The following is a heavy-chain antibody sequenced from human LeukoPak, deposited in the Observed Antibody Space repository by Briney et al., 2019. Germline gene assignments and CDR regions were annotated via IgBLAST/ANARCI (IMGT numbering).Heavy chain of an antibody. Sequence: PGGSLRLSCAASGFTFSSYAMHWVRQAPGKGLEWVSGISWNSGSIGYADSVKGRFTISRDNAKNSLYLQMNSLRAEDTALYYCAKDRTGDEYFDYWGQGTLVTVSS. CDR3: AKDRTGDEYFDY. J-gene: IGHJ4*02. D-gene: IGHD7-27*01. CDR1: GFTFSSYA. CDR2: ISWNSGSI. V-gene: IGHV3-9*01.